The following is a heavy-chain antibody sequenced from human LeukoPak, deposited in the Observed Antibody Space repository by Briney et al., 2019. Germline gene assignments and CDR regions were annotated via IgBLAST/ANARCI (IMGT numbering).Heavy chain of an antibody. Sequence: PGGSLRLSCAASGFTFSDYYMSWIRQAPGKGLEWVSYISSSSSYTNYADSVKGRFTISRDNAKNSLYLQMNSLRAEDTAVYCCARAAGPHTAMVLWGQGTLVAVSS. V-gene: IGHV3-11*06. D-gene: IGHD5-18*01. CDR2: ISSSSSYT. CDR3: ARAAGPHTAMVL. CDR1: GFTFSDYY. J-gene: IGHJ4*02.